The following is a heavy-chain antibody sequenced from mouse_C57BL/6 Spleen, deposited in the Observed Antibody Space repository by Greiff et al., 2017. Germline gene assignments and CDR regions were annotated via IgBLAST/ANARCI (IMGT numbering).Heavy chain of an antibody. CDR3: AREGGHWYFDD. Sequence: EVKLMESEGGLVQPGSSMKLSCTASGFTFSDYYMAWVRQVPGKGLEWVGNINYDGSSTNYLDSLKSSVIISRDNAKNILYLQISSLKSEDTATYYCAREGGHWYFDDWGQGTTVTVSS. J-gene: IGHJ1*01. CDR1: GFTFSDYY. CDR2: INYDGSST. V-gene: IGHV5-16*01.